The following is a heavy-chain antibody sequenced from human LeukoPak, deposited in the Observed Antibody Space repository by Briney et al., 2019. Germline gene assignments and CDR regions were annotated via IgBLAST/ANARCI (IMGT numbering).Heavy chain of an antibody. V-gene: IGHV4-34*01. D-gene: IGHD3-9*01. Sequence: SETLSLTCAVYGGSFSGYYWSWIRQPPGKGLEWIGEINHSGSTNHNPSLKSRVTISVDTSKNQFSLKLSSVTAADTAVYYCARGGYFDWLTFDYWGQGTLVTVSS. CDR1: GGSFSGYY. J-gene: IGHJ4*02. CDR3: ARGGYFDWLTFDY. CDR2: INHSGST.